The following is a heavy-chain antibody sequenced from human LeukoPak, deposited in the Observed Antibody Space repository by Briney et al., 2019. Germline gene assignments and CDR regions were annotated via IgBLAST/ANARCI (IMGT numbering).Heavy chain of an antibody. V-gene: IGHV1-46*01. D-gene: IGHD5-24*01. J-gene: IGHJ3*02. Sequence: ASVKVSCKASGYTFINYYMHWVRQAPGQGLDWMGTINPSGGNTGYAPKFQGRVTMTRDTSTSTVYMELSSLRSEDTAVYYCARYDGSPDAFDIWGQGTKVTVSS. CDR2: INPSGGNT. CDR3: ARYDGSPDAFDI. CDR1: GYTFINYY.